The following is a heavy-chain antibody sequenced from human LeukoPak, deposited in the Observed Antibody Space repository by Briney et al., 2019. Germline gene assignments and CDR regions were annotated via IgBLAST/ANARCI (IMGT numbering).Heavy chain of an antibody. D-gene: IGHD3-10*01. CDR1: GGSFSGYY. CDR3: ARGGEYGSGSYYKY. V-gene: IGHV4-34*01. CDR2: INHSGST. J-gene: IGHJ4*02. Sequence: PSETLSLTCAVYGGSFSGYYWSWIRQPPGKGLEWIGEINHSGSTNYNPSLKSRVTISVDTSKNQFSLKLSSVTAADTAVYYCARGGEYGSGSYYKYWGQGTLVTVSP.